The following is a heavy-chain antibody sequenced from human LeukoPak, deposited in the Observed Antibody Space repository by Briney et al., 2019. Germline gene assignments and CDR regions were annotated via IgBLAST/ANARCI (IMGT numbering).Heavy chain of an antibody. Sequence: SETLSLTCDVSGGSISSSNWWSWVRQPPGKGLEWIGEIYHSGGTYSNPSLQSRVTISVDKSKNHFSLRLTSVTAADTAVYYCARTSAEYSNSWIDSWGQGTLVIVSS. CDR3: ARTSAEYSNSWIDS. CDR2: IYHSGGT. CDR1: GGSISSSNW. D-gene: IGHD6-6*01. J-gene: IGHJ5*01. V-gene: IGHV4-4*02.